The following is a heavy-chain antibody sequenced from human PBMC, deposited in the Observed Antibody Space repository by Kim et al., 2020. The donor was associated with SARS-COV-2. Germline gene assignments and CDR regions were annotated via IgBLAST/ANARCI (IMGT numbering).Heavy chain of an antibody. CDR1: GGTFSSYA. CDR2: IIPIFGTA. D-gene: IGHD6-13*01. CDR3: ARGAAIAAAGTALFDY. V-gene: IGHV1-69*13. Sequence: SVKVSCKASGGTFSSYAISWVRQAPGQGLEWMGGIIPIFGTANYAQKFQGRVTITADESTSTAYMELSSLRSEDTAVYYCARGAAIAAAGTALFDYWGQGTLVTVSS. J-gene: IGHJ4*02.